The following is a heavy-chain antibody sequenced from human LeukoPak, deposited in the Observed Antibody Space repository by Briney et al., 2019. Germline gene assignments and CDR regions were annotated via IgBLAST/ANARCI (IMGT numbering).Heavy chain of an antibody. D-gene: IGHD3-22*01. CDR2: INHSGST. V-gene: IGHV4-34*01. Sequence: SETLSLTCAVYGGSFSGYYWSWIRQPPGKGLEWIGEINHSGSTNYNPSLKSRVTISVDTSKNQFSLKLSSVNAADTAVYYCARGRYTYYYDSSGYYDYWGQGTLVTVSS. J-gene: IGHJ4*02. CDR1: GGSFSGYY. CDR3: ARGRYTYYYDSSGYYDY.